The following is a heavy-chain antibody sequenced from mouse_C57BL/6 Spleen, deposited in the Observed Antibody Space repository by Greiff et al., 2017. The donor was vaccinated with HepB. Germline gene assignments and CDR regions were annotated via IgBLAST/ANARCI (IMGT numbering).Heavy chain of an antibody. V-gene: IGHV5-12*01. CDR1: GFTFSDYY. D-gene: IGHD1-1*01. Sequence: EVMLVESGGGLVQPGGSLKLSCAASGFTFSDYYMYWVRQTPEKRLEWVAYISNGGGSTYYPDTVKGRFTISRDNAKNTLYLQMSRLKSEDTAMYYGARRYYGSSFYRYAMDYWGQGTSVTVSS. CDR3: ARRYYGSSFYRYAMDY. CDR2: ISNGGGST. J-gene: IGHJ4*01.